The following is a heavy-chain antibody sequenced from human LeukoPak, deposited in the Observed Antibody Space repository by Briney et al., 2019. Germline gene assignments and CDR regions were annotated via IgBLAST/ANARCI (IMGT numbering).Heavy chain of an antibody. V-gene: IGHV4-4*02. CDR1: GGSVSSSNW. J-gene: IGHJ3*02. CDR3: AGLLVVPAAMGAFDI. CDR2: IYHSGST. D-gene: IGHD2-2*01. Sequence: SGTLSLTCAVSGGSVSSSNWGGWVRQPPGKGLEWIGEIYHSGSTNYNPSLKSRVTISVDKSKNQFSLKLSSVTAADTAVYYCAGLLVVPAAMGAFDIWGQGTMVTVSS.